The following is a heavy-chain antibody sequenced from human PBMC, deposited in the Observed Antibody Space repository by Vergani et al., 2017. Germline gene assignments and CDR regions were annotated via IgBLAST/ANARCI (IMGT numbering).Heavy chain of an antibody. Sequence: QVQLQQWGAGLLKPSETLSLTCAVYGGSFSGYYWSWIRQPPGKGLEWIGEINHSGSTNYNPSLKSRVTISVDTSKNQFSLKLSSVNAADTAVYYWARGNHIVVVVAATDAFDIWGQGTMVTVSS. D-gene: IGHD2-15*01. J-gene: IGHJ3*02. CDR1: GGSFSGYY. CDR3: ARGNHIVVVVAATDAFDI. V-gene: IGHV4-34*01. CDR2: INHSGST.